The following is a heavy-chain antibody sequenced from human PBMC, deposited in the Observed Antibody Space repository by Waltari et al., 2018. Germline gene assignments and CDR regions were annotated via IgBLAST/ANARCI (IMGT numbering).Heavy chain of an antibody. Sequence: QLQLQESGPGLVKPSETLSLPCTVSGGSISRSSYYWGWIRQPPGKGREWIGSIYYSGSTDYNPSLKSRVTISVDTSKNQFSLKLSSVTAADTAVYYCARESKKVTQSLDIWGQGTMVTVSS. D-gene: IGHD2-21*02. J-gene: IGHJ3*02. CDR1: GGSISRSSYY. V-gene: IGHV4-39*07. CDR3: ARESKKVTQSLDI. CDR2: IYYSGST.